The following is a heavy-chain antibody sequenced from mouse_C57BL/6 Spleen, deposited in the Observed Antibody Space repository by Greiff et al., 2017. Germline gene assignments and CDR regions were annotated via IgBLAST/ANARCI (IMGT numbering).Heavy chain of an antibody. J-gene: IGHJ4*01. CDR3: ARSITTVVATGAMDD. CDR1: GYTFTSYW. V-gene: IGHV1-72*01. D-gene: IGHD1-1*01. Sequence: QVQLQQPGAELVKPGASVKLSCKASGYTFTSYWMHWVKQRPGRGLEWIGRIDPNSGGTKYNEKFKSKATLTVDKPSSTAYMQLSSLTSEDSAVYYSARSITTVVATGAMDDWGQGTSVTVSS. CDR2: IDPNSGGT.